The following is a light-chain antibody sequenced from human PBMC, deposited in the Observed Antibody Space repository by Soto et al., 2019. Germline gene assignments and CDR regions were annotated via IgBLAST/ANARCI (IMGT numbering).Light chain of an antibody. CDR2: RND. CDR1: GANIGSNY. V-gene: IGLV1-47*01. CDR3: AAREGSVSGYWV. J-gene: IGLJ2*01. Sequence: QSVLTQPPSASETPGQRVTISCSGSGANIGSNYVTWYQHLPGTAPKLLIYRNDQRPPGVPDRFSGSKSGTSASLAISGLRSEDEADYYCAAREGSVSGYWVFGGGTKLTVL.